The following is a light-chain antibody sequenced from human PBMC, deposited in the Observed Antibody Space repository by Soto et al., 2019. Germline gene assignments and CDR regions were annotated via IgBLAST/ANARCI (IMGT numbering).Light chain of an antibody. CDR3: QQYNSFSRT. Sequence: DIQMTQSPSTLSAAVGARVSIAFRASQSIINWLAWYQQKPGKAPKLLIYDASSLESGVPSRFSGSRSGTEFTLTISSLQPADFATYYCQQYNSFSRTFGQGTKVDI. V-gene: IGKV1-5*01. CDR1: QSIINW. CDR2: DAS. J-gene: IGKJ1*01.